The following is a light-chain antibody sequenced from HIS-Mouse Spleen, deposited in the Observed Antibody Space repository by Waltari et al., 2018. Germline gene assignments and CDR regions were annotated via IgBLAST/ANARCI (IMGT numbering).Light chain of an antibody. CDR2: GAS. J-gene: IGKJ4*01. Sequence: EIVMTQSPATLSVSPGERATLSCRASQSVSSNLAWYQQKPVQAPRLLIYGASTRATDIPARFSGSGSGTEFTLTISSLQSEDFAVYYCQQYNNWPPLTFGGGTKVEIK. V-gene: IGKV3-15*01. CDR3: QQYNNWPPLT. CDR1: QSVSSN.